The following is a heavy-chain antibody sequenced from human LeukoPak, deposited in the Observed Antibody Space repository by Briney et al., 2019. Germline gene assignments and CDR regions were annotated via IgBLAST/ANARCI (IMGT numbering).Heavy chain of an antibody. CDR2: INQDEGVK. J-gene: IGHJ4*02. V-gene: IGHV3-7*01. CDR3: ARLQGDYTAYDY. D-gene: IGHD4-17*01. CDR1: GFTFSDYY. Sequence: PGGSLRLSCAASGFTFSDYYMSWIRQAPGKGLEWVASINQDEGVKHYLESVKGRFTISRDNAKDSLYLQMIGLRVEDTAVYYCARLQGDYTAYDYWGQGTLVTVSS.